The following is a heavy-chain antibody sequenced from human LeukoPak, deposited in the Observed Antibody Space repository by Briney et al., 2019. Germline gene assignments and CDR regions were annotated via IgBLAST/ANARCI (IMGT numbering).Heavy chain of an antibody. J-gene: IGHJ3*02. CDR1: GGSISSYY. CDR2: IYYSGST. V-gene: IGHV4-59*01. CDR3: ARDVTAVDILTGFRQVDAFDI. Sequence: PSETLSLTCTVSGGSISSYYWSWIRQPPGKGLEWIGYIYYSGSTNYNPSLKSRVTISVDTSKNQFSLKLSSVIAADTAVYYCARDVTAVDILTGFRQVDAFDIWGQGTMVTVSS. D-gene: IGHD3-9*01.